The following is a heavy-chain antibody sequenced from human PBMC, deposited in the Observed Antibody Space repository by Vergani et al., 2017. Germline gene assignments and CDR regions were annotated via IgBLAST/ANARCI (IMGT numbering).Heavy chain of an antibody. D-gene: IGHD1-1*01. Sequence: QVHLVESGGGVVQPGRSLRLSCVVSGFTSSYYGMHWVRQAPGKGLEWVAVISYDGTQKYYADSVKGRFTISRDNSKSTLNLQMNSLRTEDTAVNYCATKSCGTPGCQIGYFREWGQGTLVTVSS. CDR3: ATKSCGTPGCQIGYFRE. CDR2: ISYDGTQK. V-gene: IGHV3-30*03. J-gene: IGHJ1*01. CDR1: GFTSSYYG.